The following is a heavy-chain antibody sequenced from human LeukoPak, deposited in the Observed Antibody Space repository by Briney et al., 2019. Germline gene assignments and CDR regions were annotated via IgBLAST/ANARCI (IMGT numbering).Heavy chain of an antibody. CDR3: ARGGSYRSGGDFDY. CDR2: MNPNGGNT. Sequence: ASVKVSCKASGYTFTSYDINWVRQATGQGLEWMGWMNPNGGNTGYAQKFQGRVTITRNTSISTAYMELSSLRSEDTAVYYCARGGSYRSGGDFDYWGQGTLVTVSS. D-gene: IGHD1-26*01. J-gene: IGHJ4*02. CDR1: GYTFTSYD. V-gene: IGHV1-8*03.